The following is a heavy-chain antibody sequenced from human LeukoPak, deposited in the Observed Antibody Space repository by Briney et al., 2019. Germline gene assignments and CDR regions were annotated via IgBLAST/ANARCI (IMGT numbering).Heavy chain of an antibody. V-gene: IGHV1-2*06. CDR1: GYTFTGYY. J-gene: IGHJ4*02. CDR3: ARDSHSSGWYLIGY. CDR2: INPNSGGT. D-gene: IGHD6-19*01. Sequence: ASVKVSCKASGYTFTGYYMHWVRQAPGQGLEWMGRINPNSGGTNYAQKFQGRVTMTRDTSISTAYMELSRLRSDDTAVYYCARDSHSSGWYLIGYWGQGALVTVSS.